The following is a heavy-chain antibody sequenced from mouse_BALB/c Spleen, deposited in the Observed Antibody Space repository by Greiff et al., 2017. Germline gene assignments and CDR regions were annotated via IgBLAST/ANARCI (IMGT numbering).Heavy chain of an antibody. CDR2: INSNGGST. Sequence: EVHLVESGGGLVQPGGSLKLSCAASGFTFSSYGMSWVRQTPDKRLELVATINSNGGSTYYPDSVKGRFTISRDNAKNTLYLQMSSLKSEDTAMYYCARDYRPYAMDYWGQGTSVTVSS. J-gene: IGHJ4*01. CDR3: ARDYRPYAMDY. D-gene: IGHD2-14*01. CDR1: GFTFSSYG. V-gene: IGHV5-6-3*01.